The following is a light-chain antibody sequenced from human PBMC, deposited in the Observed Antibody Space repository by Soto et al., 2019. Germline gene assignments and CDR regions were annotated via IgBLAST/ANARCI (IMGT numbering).Light chain of an antibody. J-gene: IGKJ1*01. CDR1: QSVSSN. CDR3: QQYNNWPFPSWT. Sequence: EIVMTQSPATLSVSPGERATLSCRASQSVSSNLAWYQQKPGQAPRLLIYGASTRATGIPARFSGSGSGTECTLTISSLQYEDFAVYYCQQYNNWPFPSWTFGQGTKVEIK. V-gene: IGKV3-15*01. CDR2: GAS.